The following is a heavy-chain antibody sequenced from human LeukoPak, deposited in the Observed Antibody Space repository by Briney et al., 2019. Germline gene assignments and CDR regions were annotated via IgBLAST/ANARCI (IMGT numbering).Heavy chain of an antibody. V-gene: IGHV3-23*01. D-gene: IGHD3-22*01. CDR3: AKPLVVISIFDY. J-gene: IGHJ4*02. CDR2: ISDSGGST. Sequence: GGSLRLSCEASGFTFSSYAMTWVRQAPRKGLEWVSSISDSGGSTYYADSVKGRFTISRDNSKNTLYLQMNSLRAEDTAVYYCAKPLVVISIFDYWGQGTLVTVSS. CDR1: GFTFSSYA.